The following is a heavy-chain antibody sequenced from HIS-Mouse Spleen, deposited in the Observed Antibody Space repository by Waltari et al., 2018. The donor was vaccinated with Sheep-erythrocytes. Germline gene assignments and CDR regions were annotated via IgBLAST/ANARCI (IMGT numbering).Heavy chain of an antibody. D-gene: IGHD3-3*01. CDR3: ARRTYYDFWSGYYTDAFDI. CDR2: IYPGDSDT. V-gene: IGHV5-51*03. J-gene: IGHJ3*02. CDR1: GYSFTSYW. Sequence: AEVKKPGESLKISCKGSGYSFTSYWIGWVRQMPGKGLEWMGIIYPGDSDTRYSPSFQGQVTISADKSISTAYLQWSSLKASDTAMYYCARRTYYDFWSGYYTDAFDIWGQGTMAT.